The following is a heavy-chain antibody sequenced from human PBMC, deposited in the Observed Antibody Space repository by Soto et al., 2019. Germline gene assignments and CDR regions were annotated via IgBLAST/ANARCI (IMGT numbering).Heavy chain of an antibody. CDR2: IYYSGST. Sequence: SETLSLTCTVSGGSISSGGYYWSWIRQHPGKGLEWIGYIYYSGSTYYNPSLKSRVTISVDTSKNQFSLKLSSVTAADTAVYYCARVGCSGGSCYHTSPYYFDYWGQGTLVTVSS. V-gene: IGHV4-31*03. CDR3: ARVGCSGGSCYHTSPYYFDY. CDR1: GGSISSGGYY. D-gene: IGHD2-15*01. J-gene: IGHJ4*02.